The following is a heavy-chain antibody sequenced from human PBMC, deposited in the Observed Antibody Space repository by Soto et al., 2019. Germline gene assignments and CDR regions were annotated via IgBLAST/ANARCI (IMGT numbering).Heavy chain of an antibody. Sequence: ESGGGVVQPGRSLRLSCAASGFTFSSYAMHWVRQAPGKGLEWVAVISYDGSNKYYADSVKGRFTISRDNSKNTLYLQMNSLRAEDTAVYYCARRADGDYGKSLDYWGQGTLVTVSS. CDR1: GFTFSSYA. CDR3: ARRADGDYGKSLDY. J-gene: IGHJ4*02. CDR2: ISYDGSNK. V-gene: IGHV3-30-3*01. D-gene: IGHD4-17*01.